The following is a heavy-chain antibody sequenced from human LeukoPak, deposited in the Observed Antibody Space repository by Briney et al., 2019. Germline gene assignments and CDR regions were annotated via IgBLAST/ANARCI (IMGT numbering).Heavy chain of an antibody. D-gene: IGHD5-18*01. J-gene: IGHJ4*02. V-gene: IGHV3-7*01. Sequence: GGSLRLSCAVSGLTFSSSWMDWVRQAPGKGLEWVASINPDGNKKYSADSVKGRFTISRDNAENSLYLQKNSLRVEDTAFYYCARDLAYSRLDYWGQGMLVTVSS. CDR3: ARDLAYSRLDY. CDR1: GLTFSSSW. CDR2: INPDGNKK.